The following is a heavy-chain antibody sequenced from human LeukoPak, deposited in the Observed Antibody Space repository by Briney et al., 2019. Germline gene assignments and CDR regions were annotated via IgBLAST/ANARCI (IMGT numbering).Heavy chain of an antibody. D-gene: IGHD6-13*01. CDR3: AREGRAAAGTRWFDP. V-gene: IGHV4-30-2*01. Sequence: PSQTLSLTCTVSGGSISSGGYYWSWIRQPPGKGLEWIGYIYHSGSTYYNPSLKSRVTISVDRSKNQFSLKLSSVTAADTAVYYCAREGRAAAGTRWFDPWGQGTLVTVSS. J-gene: IGHJ5*02. CDR2: IYHSGST. CDR1: GGSISSGGYY.